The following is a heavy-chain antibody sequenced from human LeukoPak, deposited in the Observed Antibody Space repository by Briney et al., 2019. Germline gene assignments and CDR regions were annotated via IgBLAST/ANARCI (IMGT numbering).Heavy chain of an antibody. V-gene: IGHV3-30*04. CDR3: AGGMIVVVLDY. D-gene: IGHD3-22*01. J-gene: IGHJ4*02. CDR1: GFTFSSYA. Sequence: GGSLRLSCAASGFTFSSYAMHWVRQAPGKGLEWVAVISYDGSNKYYADSVKGRFTISRDNSKNTLYLQMNSLRAEDTAVYYCAGGMIVVVLDYWGQGTLVTVSS. CDR2: ISYDGSNK.